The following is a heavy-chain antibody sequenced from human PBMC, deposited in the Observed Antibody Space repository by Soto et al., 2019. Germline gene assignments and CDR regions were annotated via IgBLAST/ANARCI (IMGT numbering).Heavy chain of an antibody. Sequence: QVQLVESGGGVVQPGTSLRLSCAASGFTFSTYAMHWVRQAPGEGLEWVAVIGNDAGYKYYADSVKGRFTISRDNSKDTLYLQMNSLRVEDTAVYYCAKERNAFDLWGQGTMVTVSS. CDR3: AKERNAFDL. CDR1: GFTFSTYA. J-gene: IGHJ3*01. CDR2: IGNDAGYK. V-gene: IGHV3-30*18.